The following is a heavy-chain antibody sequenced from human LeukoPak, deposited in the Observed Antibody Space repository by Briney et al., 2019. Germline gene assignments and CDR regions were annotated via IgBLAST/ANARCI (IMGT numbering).Heavy chain of an antibody. V-gene: IGHV3-66*01. D-gene: IGHD3-22*01. CDR3: ARGMHYYDSSGYYLGY. CDR1: GFTVSSNY. J-gene: IGHJ4*02. CDR2: IYSGGST. Sequence: GGSLRLSCAASGFTVSSNYMSWVRQAPAKGLEWVSVIYSGGSTYYADSVKGRFTISRDNSKNTLYLQMNSLRAEDTAVYYCARGMHYYDSSGYYLGYWGQGTLVTVSS.